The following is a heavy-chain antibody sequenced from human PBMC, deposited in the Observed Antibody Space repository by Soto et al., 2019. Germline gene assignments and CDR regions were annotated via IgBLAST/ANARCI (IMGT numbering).Heavy chain of an antibody. V-gene: IGHV1-69*01. CDR3: ARVCGDCYTLLRCDY. CDR1: GGTFSIYA. J-gene: IGHJ4*02. CDR2: IIPIFGTA. Sequence: QVQLVQSGAEVKKPGSSVKVSCKASGGTFSIYAISWVRQAPGQWLEWMGGIIPIFGTANYAQKFQGRVTITSDESTSTAYMELSSLRSEDTAVYYCARVCGDCYTLLRCDYWGQGTLVTVSS. D-gene: IGHD2-21*02.